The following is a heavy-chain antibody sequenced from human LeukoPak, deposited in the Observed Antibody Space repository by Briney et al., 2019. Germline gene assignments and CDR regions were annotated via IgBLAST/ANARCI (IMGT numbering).Heavy chain of an antibody. CDR1: GFTFSSYA. V-gene: IGHV3-64*01. CDR2: ISSNGGST. Sequence: PGGSLRLSCAASGFTFSSYAMHWVRQAPGKGLEYVSAISSNGGSTYYANSVKGRFTISRDNSKNSLYLQMNSLRAEDTAVYYCARDQGGVGYWGQGTLVTVSS. D-gene: IGHD3-16*01. CDR3: ARDQGGVGY. J-gene: IGHJ4*02.